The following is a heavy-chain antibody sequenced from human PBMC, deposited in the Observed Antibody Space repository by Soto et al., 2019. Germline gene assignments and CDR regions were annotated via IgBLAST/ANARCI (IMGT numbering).Heavy chain of an antibody. D-gene: IGHD2-15*01. V-gene: IGHV3-74*01. CDR3: VTGWSEX. Sequence: GSSLRLSCVVSEFTFSSCWMHWVRQGPGKGLVWVAGMESDGSITNYAYSVKGRFTTSRDNAKNMLYLQMNSLIAEDTALYYCVTGWSEXWGQGTMVTVS. J-gene: IGHJ4*02. CDR1: EFTFSSCW. CDR2: MESDGSIT.